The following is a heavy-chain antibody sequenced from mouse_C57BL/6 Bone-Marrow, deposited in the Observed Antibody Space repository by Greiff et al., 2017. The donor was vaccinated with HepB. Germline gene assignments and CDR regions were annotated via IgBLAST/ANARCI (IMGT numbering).Heavy chain of an antibody. CDR1: GFTFTDYY. J-gene: IGHJ4*01. CDR2: IRNKANGYTT. CDR3: ARHSYPYYAMDY. V-gene: IGHV7-3*01. Sequence: EVMLVESGGGLVQPGGSLSLSCAASGFTFTDYYMSWVRQPPGRALEWLGFIRNKANGYTTEYSASVKGRFTISRDNSQSILYLQMNALRAEDSATYYGARHSYPYYAMDYWGQGTSVTVSS.